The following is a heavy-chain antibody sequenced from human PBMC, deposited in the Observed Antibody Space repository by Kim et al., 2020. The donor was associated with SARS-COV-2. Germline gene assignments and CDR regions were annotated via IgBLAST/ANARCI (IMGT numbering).Heavy chain of an antibody. V-gene: IGHV3-64*01. CDR1: GFTFSSYA. CDR3: ARGTYGSGSYEAFDI. Sequence: GGSLRLSCAASGFTFSSYAMHWVRQAPGKGLEYVSAISSNGGSTYYANSVKGRFTISRDNSKNTLYLQMGSLRAEDMAVYYCARGTYGSGSYEAFDIWGQGTMVTVSS. J-gene: IGHJ3*02. CDR2: ISSNGGST. D-gene: IGHD3-10*01.